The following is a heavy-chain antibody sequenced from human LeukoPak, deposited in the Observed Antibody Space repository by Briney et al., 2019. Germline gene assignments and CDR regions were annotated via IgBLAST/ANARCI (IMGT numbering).Heavy chain of an antibody. CDR3: TRLEDIGVVVPAG. Sequence: RSGGSLRLSCAASGFTFSDSAVHWVRQASGKGLEWVGRIRSKANTYATAYAASVKGRFTISRDDSKNTAYLQMNSLKTEDTAVYYCTRLEDIGVVVPAGWGQGTLVTVSS. V-gene: IGHV3-73*01. CDR1: GFTFSDSA. J-gene: IGHJ4*02. CDR2: IRSKANTYAT. D-gene: IGHD2-15*01.